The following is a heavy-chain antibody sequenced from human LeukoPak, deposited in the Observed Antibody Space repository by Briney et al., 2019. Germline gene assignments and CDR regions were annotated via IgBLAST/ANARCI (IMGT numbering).Heavy chain of an antibody. V-gene: IGHV4-30-2*01. D-gene: IGHD3-10*01. Sequence: SQTLSLTCAVSGGSISSGGYSWSWIRQPPGKGLEWIGYIYHSGSTYYNPSLKSRVTISVDRSKNQFSLKLGSVTAADTAVYYCARGRDYYGSGSFDAFDIWGQGTMVTVSS. J-gene: IGHJ3*02. CDR3: ARGRDYYGSGSFDAFDI. CDR2: IYHSGST. CDR1: GGSISSGGYS.